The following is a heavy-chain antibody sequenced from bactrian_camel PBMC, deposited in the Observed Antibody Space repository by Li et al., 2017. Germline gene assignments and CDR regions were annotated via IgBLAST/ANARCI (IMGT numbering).Heavy chain of an antibody. J-gene: IGHJ6*01. CDR1: ALTIDTAD. CDR2: INIVGSNA. D-gene: IGHD5*01. CDR3: AIEIAGEVGYSYFAY. V-gene: IGHV3-2*01. Sequence: PLVESGGGLVQPGGSLRLSCAASALTIDTADMAWVRQAPGKGLEWVSSINIVGSNAVYGDSVKGRFTISRDNAKNTVYLQINSLKSEDTALYYCAIEIAGEVGYSYFAYWGQGTQVTVS.